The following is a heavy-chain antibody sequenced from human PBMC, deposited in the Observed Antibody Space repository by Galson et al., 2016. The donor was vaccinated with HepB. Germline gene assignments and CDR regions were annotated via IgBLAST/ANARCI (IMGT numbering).Heavy chain of an antibody. CDR3: ARVANTASPSHLLNWFDP. Sequence: QSGAEVTNPGESLKISCKGSGYNFTNNCIAWVRQMSGKGLQWMGTVCPGDSDTRYSPSFRAQSTISADKSISTAYVQWSSLRASDTAIYYCARVANTASPSHLLNWFDPWGQGTLVTVSS. D-gene: IGHD2-2*02. CDR2: VCPGDSDT. J-gene: IGHJ5*02. CDR1: GYNFTNNC. V-gene: IGHV5-51*01.